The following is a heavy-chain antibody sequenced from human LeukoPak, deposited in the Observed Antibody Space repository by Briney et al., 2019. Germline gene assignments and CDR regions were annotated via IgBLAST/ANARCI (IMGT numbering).Heavy chain of an antibody. D-gene: IGHD3-22*01. CDR1: GFTFDDYA. CDR3: AKSAGDYHDSSGFQGVFDY. J-gene: IGHJ4*02. Sequence: GGSLRLSCAASGFTFDDYAMHWVRQAPGKGLEWVSGISWNSGSIGYADSVKGRFTISRDNAKNSLYLQMNSLRAEDTALYYCAKSAGDYHDSSGFQGVFDYWGQGTLVTVSS. CDR2: ISWNSGSI. V-gene: IGHV3-9*01.